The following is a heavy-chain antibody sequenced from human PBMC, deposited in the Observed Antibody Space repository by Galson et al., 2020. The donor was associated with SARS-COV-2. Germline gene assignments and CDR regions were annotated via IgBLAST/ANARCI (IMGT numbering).Heavy chain of an antibody. V-gene: IGHV4-34*01. Sequence: SETLSLTCAVYGGSFSGYYWSWIRQPPGKGLEWIGEINHSGRTNYNPSLKSRVTISVDTSKNQFSLKLSSVTAADTAVYYCARGRHSSSWYSILNWFDPWGQGTLVTVSS. J-gene: IGHJ5*02. D-gene: IGHD6-13*01. CDR3: ARGRHSSSWYSILNWFDP. CDR2: INHSGRT. CDR1: GGSFSGYY.